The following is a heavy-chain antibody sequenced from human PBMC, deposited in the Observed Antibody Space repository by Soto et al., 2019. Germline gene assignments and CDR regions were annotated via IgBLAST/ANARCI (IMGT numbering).Heavy chain of an antibody. J-gene: IGHJ4*02. CDR2: MNPNSGNT. CDR3: ARSSDITGPTSFDY. CDR1: GYTFTSYD. V-gene: IGHV1-8*01. Sequence: QVQLVQSGAEVKKPGASVKVSCKASGYTFTSYDINWVRQATGQGLEWMGWMNPNSGNTDSAQKFQGRVNITRNTSISTAYMELSSLRSEDTAVYYCARSSDITGPTSFDYWGQGTLVTVSS. D-gene: IGHD1-7*01.